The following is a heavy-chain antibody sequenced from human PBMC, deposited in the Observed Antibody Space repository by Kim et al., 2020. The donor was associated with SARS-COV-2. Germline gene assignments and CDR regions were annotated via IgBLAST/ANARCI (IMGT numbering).Heavy chain of an antibody. V-gene: IGHV4-39*01. CDR1: GGSISSSSYY. D-gene: IGHD6-19*01. J-gene: IGHJ4*02. CDR3: ARQTIAVAETDY. Sequence: SETLSLTCTASGGSISSSSYYWGRIRPPPGKGLEWIGSIYYSGSTYYNPSLKSRVTISVDTSKNQFSLKLSSVTAADTAVYYCARQTIAVAETDYWGQGTLVTVSS. CDR2: IYYSGST.